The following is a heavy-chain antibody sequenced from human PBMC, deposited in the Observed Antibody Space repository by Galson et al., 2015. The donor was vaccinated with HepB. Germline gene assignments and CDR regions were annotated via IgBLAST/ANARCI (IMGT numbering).Heavy chain of an antibody. CDR1: GYIFTSFW. CDR2: IYPADSDT. CDR3: ATAAHDSSGYYPL. V-gene: IGHV5-51*03. D-gene: IGHD3-22*01. J-gene: IGHJ4*02. Sequence: QSGAEVKKPGESLKISCKGSGYIFTSFWIGWVRQMPGKSLEWMGIIYPADSDTTYSPSFQGQVSFSVDKSTSTAYLQWGSLQAPDTAMYFCATAAHDSSGYYPLWGQGTLVTVSS.